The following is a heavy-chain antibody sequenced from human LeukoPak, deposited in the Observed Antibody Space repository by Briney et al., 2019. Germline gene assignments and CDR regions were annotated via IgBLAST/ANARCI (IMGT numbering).Heavy chain of an antibody. CDR1: GFDFRTYG. CDR3: ARDMQWLIDY. J-gene: IGHJ4*02. D-gene: IGHD6-19*01. CDR2: IWFDGNNK. Sequence: PGGSLRLSCAASGFDFRTYGMHWVRQAPGKGLEWVAHIWFDGNNKHYGDSVKGRFTISRDNSKNTLYLQPNSLRPEDTAMYFCARDMQWLIDYWGQGTLVTVSS. V-gene: IGHV3-33*01.